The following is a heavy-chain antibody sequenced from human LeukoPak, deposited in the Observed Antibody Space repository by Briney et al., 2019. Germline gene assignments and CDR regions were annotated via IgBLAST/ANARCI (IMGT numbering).Heavy chain of an antibody. D-gene: IGHD5/OR15-5a*01. CDR1: GFTFSSYA. Sequence: GGSLRLSCAASGFTFSSYAMHWVRQAPGKGLEWVAVISYDGSNKYYADSVKGRFTISRDNSKNTLYLQMNSLRAEDTAVYYCARDLLSVPGDYWGQGTLVTVSS. V-gene: IGHV3-30*04. J-gene: IGHJ4*02. CDR3: ARDLLSVPGDY. CDR2: ISYDGSNK.